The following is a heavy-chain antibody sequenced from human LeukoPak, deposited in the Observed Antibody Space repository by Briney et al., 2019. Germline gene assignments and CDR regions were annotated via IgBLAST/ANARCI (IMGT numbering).Heavy chain of an antibody. D-gene: IGHD2-2*02. CDR2: IYYSGST. V-gene: IGHV4-31*03. CDR1: GGSISSGGYY. J-gene: IGHJ5*02. Sequence: SQTLSLTCTVSGGSISSGGYYWSWIRQHPGKGLEWIGYIYYSGSTNYNPSLKSRVTISVDTSKNQFSLKLSSVPAADTAVYYCARHGDTHNWFDPWGQGTLVTVSS. CDR3: ARHGDTHNWFDP.